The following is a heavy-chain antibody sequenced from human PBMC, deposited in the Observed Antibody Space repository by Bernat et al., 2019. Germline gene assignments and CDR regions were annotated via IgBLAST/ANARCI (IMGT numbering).Heavy chain of an antibody. D-gene: IGHD5-18*01. CDR2: LNNRGGSA. Sequence: VQLVESGGGLVKPGGSLRLSCAASGFTLSSCTMSWVRQAPGKGLEWVSSLNNRGGSAYYADSVKGRFPISTDSSKNTLYLEMNSLRVEDTAVYYCAKDAVDSALSEYWGQGTLVTVAS. CDR3: AKDAVDSALSEY. CDR1: GFTLSSCT. V-gene: IGHV3-23*04. J-gene: IGHJ4*02.